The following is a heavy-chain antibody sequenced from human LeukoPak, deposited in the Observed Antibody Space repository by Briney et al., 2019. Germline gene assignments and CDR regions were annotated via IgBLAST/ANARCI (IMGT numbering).Heavy chain of an antibody. D-gene: IGHD3-9*01. CDR3: ASGLTPDY. J-gene: IGHJ4*02. CDR2: ISGTYNTI. Sequence: GGSLRLSCAASGFTFSDYSMHWVRQAPGKGLEWVAYISGTYNTIYYADSLKGRFTISRDNAKNSLYLQMNSLRAEDTAVYYCASGLTPDYRGQGTLVTVSS. CDR1: GFTFSDYS. V-gene: IGHV3-48*01.